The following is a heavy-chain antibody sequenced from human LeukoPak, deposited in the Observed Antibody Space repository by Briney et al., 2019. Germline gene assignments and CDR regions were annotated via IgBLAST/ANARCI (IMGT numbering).Heavy chain of an antibody. Sequence: SETLSLTCVVYGGSFNDYYWSWIRQPPGKGLEWLGEINHSGSTNYNPSLKSRVTISVDTSKNQFSLKLSSVTAADTAVYYCARGVPRIAAADYWGQGTLVTVSS. J-gene: IGHJ4*02. CDR2: INHSGST. V-gene: IGHV4-34*01. CDR3: ARGVPRIAAADY. D-gene: IGHD6-13*01. CDR1: GGSFNDYY.